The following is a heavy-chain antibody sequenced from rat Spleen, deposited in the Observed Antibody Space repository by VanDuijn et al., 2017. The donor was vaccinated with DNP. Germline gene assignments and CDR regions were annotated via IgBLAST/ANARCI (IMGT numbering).Heavy chain of an antibody. CDR1: GFSFSNYY. CDR3: ARHRTTSPYYYAMDA. D-gene: IGHD1-10*01. J-gene: IGHJ4*01. Sequence: EVQLVESGGGLVQPGRSMKLSCAASGFSFSNYYMAWVRQAPTRGLEWVASISTGGGDIHYRDSVKGRFVISKDDAKSTLYLQMDSLRSEDTATYYCARHRTTSPYYYAMDAWGQGASVTVSS. V-gene: IGHV5-25*01. CDR2: ISTGGGDI.